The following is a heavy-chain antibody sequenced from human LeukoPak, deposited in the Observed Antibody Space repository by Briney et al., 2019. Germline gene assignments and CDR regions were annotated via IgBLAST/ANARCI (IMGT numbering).Heavy chain of an antibody. V-gene: IGHV3-33*01. J-gene: IGHJ4*02. Sequence: PGRSLRLSCAASGFTFSSHGMHWVRQAPGKGLEWVAVIWYDASNKYYADSVKGRFTVSRDNSKNMLYLQMNSLRAEDTAMYYCARNLRKYGSNSEYFDYWGQGTVVTVSS. CDR2: IWYDASNK. CDR3: ARNLRKYGSNSEYFDY. CDR1: GFTFSSHG. D-gene: IGHD4-23*01.